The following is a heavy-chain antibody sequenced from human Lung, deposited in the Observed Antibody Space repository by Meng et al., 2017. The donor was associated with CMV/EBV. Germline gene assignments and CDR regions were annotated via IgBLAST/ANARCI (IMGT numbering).Heavy chain of an antibody. V-gene: IGHV3-53*01. J-gene: IGHJ4*02. Sequence: ESLKISCAASGFTVSSIYMSWVRQAPGKGLEWVSIIYSGGDTYYVDSVKGRFTISRDISTNTLSLQLNNLRAEDSAVYYCARVGDDIGSCTTTSCHNGYYFDYWGQGTXVTVSS. CDR1: GFTVSSIY. CDR3: ARVGDDIGSCTTTSCHNGYYFDY. D-gene: IGHD2-2*02. CDR2: IYSGGDT.